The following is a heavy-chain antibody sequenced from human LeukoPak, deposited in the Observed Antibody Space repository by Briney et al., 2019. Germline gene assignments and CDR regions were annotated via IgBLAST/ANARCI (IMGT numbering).Heavy chain of an antibody. CDR1: GGSISSSSFH. D-gene: IGHD3-10*01. J-gene: IGHJ4*02. Sequence: SETLSLTCTVSGGSISSSSFHWGWIRQPPGKGLEWIGSIYYSGSTYYNPSLKSRVTISVDTSKNQFSLKLSSVTAADTAVYYCARRYYGSSSFDYWGQGTLVTVSS. CDR2: IYYSGST. V-gene: IGHV4-39*01. CDR3: ARRYYGSSSFDY.